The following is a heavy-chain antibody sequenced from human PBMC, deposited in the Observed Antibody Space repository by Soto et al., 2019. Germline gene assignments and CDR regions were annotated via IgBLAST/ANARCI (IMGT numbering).Heavy chain of an antibody. V-gene: IGHV4-34*01. J-gene: IGHJ6*02. CDR1: GGSFSGYY. CDR3: ARGQGSGWYKYYYYYYGMDV. CDR2: INHSGST. Sequence: SSETLSLACAVYGGSFSGYYWSWIRQPPGKGLEWIGEINHSGSTNYNPSLKSRVTISVDTSKNQFSLKLSSVTAADTAVYYCARGQGSGWYKYYYYYYGMDVWGQGTTVTVSS. D-gene: IGHD6-19*01.